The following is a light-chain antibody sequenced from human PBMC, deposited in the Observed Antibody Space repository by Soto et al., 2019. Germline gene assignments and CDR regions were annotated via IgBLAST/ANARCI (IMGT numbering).Light chain of an antibody. CDR1: HSISSN. J-gene: IGKJ4*01. CDR3: QQSYRAPLT. V-gene: IGKV1-39*01. CDR2: SAS. Sequence: DIQMTQSPSSLSASVGDRVTITCRASHSISSNVNWYQQKPGKAPKLLIYSASSLHTGVPSKFSGSGSGTDFSLTISPLQPEDFAYYYCQQSYRAPLTFGGGTKVEIK.